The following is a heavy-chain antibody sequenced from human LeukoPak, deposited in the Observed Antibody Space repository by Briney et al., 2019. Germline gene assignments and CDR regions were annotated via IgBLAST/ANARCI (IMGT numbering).Heavy chain of an antibody. CDR2: INAGNGNT. V-gene: IGHV1-3*01. D-gene: IGHD1-26*01. CDR1: GYTFTSYA. CDR3: ARDRGSYQSRCYGMDV. Sequence: ASVKVSCKASGYTFTSYAMHWVCQAPGQRLEWMGWINAGNGNTKYSQKFQGRVTITRDTSASTAYTELSSLRSEDTAVYYCARDRGSYQSRCYGMDVWGQGTTVTVSS. J-gene: IGHJ6*02.